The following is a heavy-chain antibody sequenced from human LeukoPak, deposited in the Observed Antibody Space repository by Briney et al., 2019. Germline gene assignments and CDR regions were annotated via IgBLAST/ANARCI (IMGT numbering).Heavy chain of an antibody. D-gene: IGHD4-17*01. V-gene: IGHV4-31*03. CDR2: IYYSGST. CDR1: GGSISSGGYY. CDR3: ARDQSVTVPKDYGMDV. Sequence: SETLSLTCTVSGGSISSGGYYWSWIRQHPGRGLEWIGYIYYSGSTYYNPSLKSRVTISVDTSKNQFSLKLSSVTAADTAVYYCARDQSVTVPKDYGMDVWGQGTTVTVSS. J-gene: IGHJ6*02.